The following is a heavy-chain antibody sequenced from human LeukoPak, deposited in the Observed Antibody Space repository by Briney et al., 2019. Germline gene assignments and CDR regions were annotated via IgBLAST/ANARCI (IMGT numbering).Heavy chain of an antibody. CDR1: GFTFGDYA. D-gene: IGHD6-19*01. Sequence: GSLRLSCTASGFTFGDYAMSWIRQPPGKGLEWIGDIYHSGSTNYNPSLKSRVTISVDRSKNHFSLKLSSVTAADTAVYYCARHLYSSGWYPYFDYWGQGTLVTVSS. CDR2: IYHSGST. J-gene: IGHJ4*02. V-gene: IGHV4-59*08. CDR3: ARHLYSSGWYPYFDY.